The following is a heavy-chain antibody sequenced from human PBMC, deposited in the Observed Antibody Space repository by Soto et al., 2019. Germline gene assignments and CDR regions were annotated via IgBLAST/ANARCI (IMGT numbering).Heavy chain of an antibody. CDR3: ASYSSGLHDY. Sequence: ASVKVSCKASGYTFTSYCMSWVRQAPGQGLECMGWISAYNGNTNYAQKLQGRVTMTTDTSTSTAYMELRSLRSDDTAVYYCASYSSGLHDYWGQGTLVTVSS. CDR1: GYTFTSYC. V-gene: IGHV1-18*04. CDR2: ISAYNGNT. D-gene: IGHD3-22*01. J-gene: IGHJ4*02.